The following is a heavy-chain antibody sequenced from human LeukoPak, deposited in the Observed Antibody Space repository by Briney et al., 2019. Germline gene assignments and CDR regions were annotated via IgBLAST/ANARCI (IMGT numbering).Heavy chain of an antibody. Sequence: SETLSLTCTVSGGSISSYYWSWIRQPPGKGLEWIGYIYYSGSTNYNPSLKSRVTISVDTPKNQFSLKLSSVTAADTAVYYCASADYGDYGYYFDYWGQGTLVTVSS. D-gene: IGHD4-17*01. CDR3: ASADYGDYGYYFDY. CDR1: GGSISSYY. CDR2: IYYSGST. J-gene: IGHJ4*02. V-gene: IGHV4-59*01.